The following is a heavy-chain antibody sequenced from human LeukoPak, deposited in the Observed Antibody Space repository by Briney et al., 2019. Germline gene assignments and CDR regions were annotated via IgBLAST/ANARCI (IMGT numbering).Heavy chain of an antibody. CDR3: ARGPHYYDSSGSDYFDY. D-gene: IGHD3-22*01. CDR2: IWYDGSNK. Sequence: GGSLRLSCAASGFTFSSYGMHWVRQAPGKGLEWVAVIWYDGSNKYYADSVKGRFTISRDNSKNTLYLQMNSLRAEDTAVYYCARGPHYYDSSGSDYFDYWGQGTLVTVFS. J-gene: IGHJ4*02. V-gene: IGHV3-33*01. CDR1: GFTFSSYG.